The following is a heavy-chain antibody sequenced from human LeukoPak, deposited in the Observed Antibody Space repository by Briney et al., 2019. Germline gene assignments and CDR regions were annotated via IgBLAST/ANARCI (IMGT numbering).Heavy chain of an antibody. V-gene: IGHV4-30-4*08. D-gene: IGHD2-2*01. J-gene: IGHJ6*03. Sequence: RPSQTLSLTCTVSGGSISSGDYYWSGIRPPPGKGLEWIGYIYYSGSTYYNPSLKRRVTISVDTYKKQFSLKVSAVPAGETAIYYCARWHIVVVPAGRGSRYFYMDVWGRGTTVAVSS. CDR3: ARWHIVVVPAGRGSRYFYMDV. CDR2: IYYSGST. CDR1: GGSISSGDYY.